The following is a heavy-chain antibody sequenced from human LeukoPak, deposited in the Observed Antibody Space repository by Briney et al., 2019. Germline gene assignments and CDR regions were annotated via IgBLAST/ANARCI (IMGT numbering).Heavy chain of an antibody. CDR1: GGTFSSYA. V-gene: IGHV1-69*01. CDR2: IIPIFGTA. J-gene: IGHJ4*02. D-gene: IGHD1-26*01. Sequence: SVKVSCKASGGTFSSYAISWVRQAPGQWLEWMGGIIPIFGTANYAQKFQGRVTITADESTSTTYMELSSLRSEDTAVYYCARGVGATTGSFDYWGQGTLVTVSS. CDR3: ARGVGATTGSFDY.